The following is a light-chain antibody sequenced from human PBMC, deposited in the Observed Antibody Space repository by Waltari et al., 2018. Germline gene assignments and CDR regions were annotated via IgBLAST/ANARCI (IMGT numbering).Light chain of an antibody. CDR3: HVWDTTGDPWV. CDR2: LNT. CDR1: NIGSKT. J-gene: IGLJ3*02. Sequence: SYVLTQAPSVSVAPGKTARITSGGNNIGSKTVHWFQQKTGQAPFLFIYLNTDRPSGIPERFSGSNSGNTATLTISRVEAGDEADYYCHVWDTTGDPWVFGGGTKLTVL. V-gene: IGLV3-21*04.